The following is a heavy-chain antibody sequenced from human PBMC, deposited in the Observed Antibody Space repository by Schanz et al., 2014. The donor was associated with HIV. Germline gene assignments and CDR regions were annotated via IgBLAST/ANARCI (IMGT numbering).Heavy chain of an antibody. D-gene: IGHD2-2*01. CDR1: GFIFSDYS. Sequence: EVQLAESGGRLEQPGGSLRLSCAASGFIFSDYSMNWVRQAPGKGLEWVAHMIWNNGIYYADSVKGRFTISRDNAKNSLYLQMNSLREEDTALYYCTRDGGCSGTACYGYGMDVWGQGTTVTVSS. CDR3: TRDGGCSGTACYGYGMDV. V-gene: IGHV3-48*02. J-gene: IGHJ6*02. CDR2: MIWNNGI.